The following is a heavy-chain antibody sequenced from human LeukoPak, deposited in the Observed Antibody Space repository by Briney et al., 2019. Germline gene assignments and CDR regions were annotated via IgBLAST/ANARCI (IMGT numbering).Heavy chain of an antibody. V-gene: IGHV1-69*06. D-gene: IGHD3-16*01. CDR3: TTRGGDTLMRTEAFDY. J-gene: IGHJ4*02. CDR1: GYTFTSYG. Sequence: GASVKVSCKASGYTFTSYGISWVRQAPGQGLEWMGGIIPIFGTANYAQKFQGRVTITADKSTSTAYMDLRRLTSDDTAIYYCTTRGGDTLMRTEAFDYWGLGTLVTVSS. CDR2: IIPIFGTA.